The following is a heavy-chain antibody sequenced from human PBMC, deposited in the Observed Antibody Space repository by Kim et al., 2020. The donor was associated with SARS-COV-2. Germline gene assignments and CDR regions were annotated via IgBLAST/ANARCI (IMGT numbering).Heavy chain of an antibody. V-gene: IGHV4-30-2*04. CDR2: I. D-gene: IGHD2-21*01. J-gene: IGHJ3*02. Sequence: IYYNPSLKSRVTISVDTSKTQVSLKLSSVTAADTAVYYCARSILLPTFDIWGQGTMVTVSS. CDR3: ARSILLPTFDI.